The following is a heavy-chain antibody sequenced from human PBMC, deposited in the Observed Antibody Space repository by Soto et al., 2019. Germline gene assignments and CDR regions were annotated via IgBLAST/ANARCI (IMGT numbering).Heavy chain of an antibody. V-gene: IGHV3-48*01. CDR3: ARDLHWAFDN. D-gene: IGHD3-16*01. J-gene: IGHJ4*02. CDR1: GFPFSSYT. Sequence: GGSLRLSCAASGFPFSSYTMNWVRQTPGKGLEWISYITTGGSAIYADSVKGRFTISRDNGENSLFLQMSSLGVADTAVYYCARDLHWAFDNWGQGTLVNVS. CDR2: ITTGGSAI.